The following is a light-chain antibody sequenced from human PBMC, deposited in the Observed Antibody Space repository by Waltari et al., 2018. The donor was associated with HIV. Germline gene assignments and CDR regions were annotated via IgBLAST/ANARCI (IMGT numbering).Light chain of an antibody. J-gene: IGLJ3*02. V-gene: IGLV1-44*01. Sequence: QSVLTQPPSASGTPGQRVTISCSGRSSNIGSNTVTWYQQLPGTAPKLLIYSNNQRPSGVPDRFSGSKSGTSASLAISGLQSEDEADYYCAAWDDSLNAWVFGGGTKLTVL. CDR1: SSNIGSNT. CDR2: SNN. CDR3: AAWDDSLNAWV.